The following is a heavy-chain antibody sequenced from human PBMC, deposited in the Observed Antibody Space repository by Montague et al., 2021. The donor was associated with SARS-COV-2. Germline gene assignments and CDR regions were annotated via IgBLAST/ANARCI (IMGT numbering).Heavy chain of an antibody. Sequence: SETLSLTCAVSGGFISSGNWWSWVRQPPGKGLGWIGEIFHSGAAXXNPXXXSRLTISMDKSKNEFSLKLNSVTAADTAMYYCARDFVAAVPDRFDSWGQGVMVTVSS. D-gene: IGHD6-13*01. J-gene: IGHJ4*02. CDR2: IFHSGAA. CDR1: GGFISSGNW. V-gene: IGHV4/OR15-8*02. CDR3: ARDFVAAVPDRFDS.